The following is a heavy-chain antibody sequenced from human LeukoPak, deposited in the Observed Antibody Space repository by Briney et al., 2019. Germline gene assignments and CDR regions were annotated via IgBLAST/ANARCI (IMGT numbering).Heavy chain of an antibody. Sequence: SETLSLTCTVSGGSISSYYWSWIRQPPGKGLEWIGYIYYSGSTNYNPSLKSRVTISVDTSKNQFSLKLSSVTAADTAVYYCARDQGSGWPNWFDPWGQGTLVTGSS. CDR1: GGSISSYY. J-gene: IGHJ5*02. V-gene: IGHV4-59*01. CDR2: IYYSGST. D-gene: IGHD6-19*01. CDR3: ARDQGSGWPNWFDP.